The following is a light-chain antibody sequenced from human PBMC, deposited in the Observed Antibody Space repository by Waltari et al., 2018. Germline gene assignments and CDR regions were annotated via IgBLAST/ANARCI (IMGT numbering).Light chain of an antibody. CDR2: VAS. V-gene: IGKV1-39*01. J-gene: IGKJ2*01. CDR3: QQSFRTPYT. CDR1: QGISDH. Sequence: DIQMTQSPSSLSLSVGDRVTITCRASQGISDHLNWYQQKPGEAPKLLIYVASNLESGFPSRFSGSGSGTDFTLTINSLQPGDFATYYCQQSFRTPYTFGQGTKLEVK.